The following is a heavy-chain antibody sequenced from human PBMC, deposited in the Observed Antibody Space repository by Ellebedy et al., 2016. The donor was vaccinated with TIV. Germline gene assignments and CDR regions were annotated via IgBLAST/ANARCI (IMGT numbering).Heavy chain of an antibody. Sequence: PGGSLRLSCAASGFTVSSNYMNWVRQAPGKGLEWVPSISSSSCYIYYADSVKGRFTISRDNATNSLCLQMNILRAEDTAVYYCASSDYSNHNWFDPWGQGTLVTVSS. D-gene: IGHD4-11*01. V-gene: IGHV3-21*01. J-gene: IGHJ5*02. CDR3: ASSDYSNHNWFDP. CDR1: GFTVSSNY. CDR2: ISSSSCYI.